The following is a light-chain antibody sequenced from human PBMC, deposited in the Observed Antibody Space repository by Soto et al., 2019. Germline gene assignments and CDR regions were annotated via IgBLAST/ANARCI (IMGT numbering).Light chain of an antibody. CDR1: QSVSSTY. J-gene: IGKJ5*01. Sequence: EIVLTQSPGPLSLSPVERATLSGMASQSVSSTYLAWYQQKPVQAPRLLIYRTSTRATGIPDRFSGSGSGTDFTLTISRLEPEDFAVYYCQQFGSSVTFGQGTRLEIK. V-gene: IGKV3-20*01. CDR2: RTS. CDR3: QQFGSSVT.